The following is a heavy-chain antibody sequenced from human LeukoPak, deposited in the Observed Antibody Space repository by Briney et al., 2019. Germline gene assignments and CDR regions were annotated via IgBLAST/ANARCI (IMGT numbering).Heavy chain of an antibody. CDR3: ARRAGAYSHPCDY. Sequence: GGSLRLSCTVSGFTVSTNSMSWVRQAPGKGLEWVSFIYSDNTHYSDSVKGRFTISRDNSKNTLYLQMNSLRAEDTAVYYCARRAGAYSHPCDYWGQGTLVTVSS. V-gene: IGHV3-53*01. J-gene: IGHJ4*02. CDR1: GFTVSTNS. CDR2: IYSDNT. D-gene: IGHD4/OR15-4a*01.